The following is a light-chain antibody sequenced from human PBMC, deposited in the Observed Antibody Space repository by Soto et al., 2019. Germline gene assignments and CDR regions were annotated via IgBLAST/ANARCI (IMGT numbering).Light chain of an antibody. J-gene: IGKJ1*01. V-gene: IGKV1-27*01. Sequence: DIQMTQSPSSLSASVGDTVTITCRASQGIIDYLAWYQQRPGKVPKLLIYAASTLQTGVPSRFSGSGAGTDFTLTISSLQPEDVATYYCQNYDTAPQTFGQGTRVEIK. CDR3: QNYDTAPQT. CDR2: AAS. CDR1: QGIIDY.